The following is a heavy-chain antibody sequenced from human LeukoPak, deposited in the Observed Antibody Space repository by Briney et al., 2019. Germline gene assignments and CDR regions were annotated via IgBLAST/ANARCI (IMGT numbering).Heavy chain of an antibody. J-gene: IGHJ6*03. D-gene: IGHD6-13*01. V-gene: IGHV1-18*01. CDR3: ARDGSSNWHANFDSYYMDV. Sequence: VASVSVSCKASGYTFTNYGISWVRQAPGQGLEWMGWISAYNGDTNYAQNLQGRVTMTTDTSTSTAYMELRSLRSDDTAVYYCARDGSSNWHANFDSYYMDVWGKGTTVTVSS. CDR2: ISAYNGDT. CDR1: GYTFTNYG.